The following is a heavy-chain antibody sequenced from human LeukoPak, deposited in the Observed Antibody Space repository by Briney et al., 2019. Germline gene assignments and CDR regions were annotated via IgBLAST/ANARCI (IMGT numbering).Heavy chain of an antibody. V-gene: IGHV3-23*01. Sequence: GGSLRLSCAASGFTFSNYAMRWVRQAPGKGLEWVSGISGSGDSTYYADSVKGRFTISRDNSKNTLYLQMNSLRAEDTAVYYCAKSLDYYGSGSYDYWGQGTLVTVSS. D-gene: IGHD3-10*01. J-gene: IGHJ4*02. CDR3: AKSLDYYGSGSYDY. CDR2: ISGSGDST. CDR1: GFTFSNYA.